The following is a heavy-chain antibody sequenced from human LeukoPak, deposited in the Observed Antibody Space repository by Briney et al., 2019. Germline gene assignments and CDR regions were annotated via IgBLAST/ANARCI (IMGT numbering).Heavy chain of an antibody. CDR2: IYHSGTT. D-gene: IGHD2-8*02. CDR3: LSGRDNAFDP. Sequence: PETLSLTCTVSGASLSASGRNWGWVRQPPGKGLEWIASIYHSGTTYYSPSFESRVTVSVDTSKNQFSLKLSSVTATDTAVYYCLSGRDNAFDPWGQGTLVTVSP. CDR1: GASLSASGRN. V-gene: IGHV4-39*01. J-gene: IGHJ5*02.